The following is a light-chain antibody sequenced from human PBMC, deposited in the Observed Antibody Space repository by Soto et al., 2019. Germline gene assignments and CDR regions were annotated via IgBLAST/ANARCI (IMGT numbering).Light chain of an antibody. Sequence: DVQMTQSPSSLSASVGDRVSITCLASQRVGNWLAWYQQKPGKAPTSLIYATYNLQIGVPSRFSGSGSGADFTLTINNLQPEDSATYYCQQYDNFPPTFGGGTKVDIK. J-gene: IGKJ4*01. CDR3: QQYDNFPPT. CDR2: ATY. CDR1: QRVGNW. V-gene: IGKV1D-16*01.